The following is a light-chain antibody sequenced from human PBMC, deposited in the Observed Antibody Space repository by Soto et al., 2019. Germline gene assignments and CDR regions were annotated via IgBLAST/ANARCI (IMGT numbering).Light chain of an antibody. CDR3: QQYYSTWT. Sequence: DSVMTQSPDSLAVSLGERATINCKSSQSVLYSSNNKNYLAWYQQKPGQPPKLLIYWASTRESGVPDRFSGSGSGTDFTLTISSLQAEDVAVYYCQQYYSTWTFGQGTKVDI. CDR1: QSVLYSSNNKNY. V-gene: IGKV4-1*01. J-gene: IGKJ1*01. CDR2: WAS.